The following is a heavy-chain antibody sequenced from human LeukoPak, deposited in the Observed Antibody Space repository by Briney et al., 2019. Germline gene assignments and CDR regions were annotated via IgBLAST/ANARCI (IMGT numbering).Heavy chain of an antibody. CDR1: GYTFTSYG. J-gene: IGHJ5*02. CDR3: ARRDRYYYDSSGSNNWFDP. D-gene: IGHD3-22*01. Sequence: ASVKVSCKASGYTFTSYGISWVRQAPGQGLEWMGWISAYNGNTNYAQKLQGRVTMTTDTSTSTAYMELRSLRSDDTAVCYCARRDRYYYDSSGSNNWFDPWGQGTLVTVSS. CDR2: ISAYNGNT. V-gene: IGHV1-18*01.